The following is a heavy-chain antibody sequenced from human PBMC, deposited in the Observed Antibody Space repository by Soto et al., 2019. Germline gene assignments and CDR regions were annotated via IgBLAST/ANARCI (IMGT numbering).Heavy chain of an antibody. CDR3: ANGVNTAMNYAFDI. CDR2: MGGSGRST. Sequence: GGSLRLSCVASGFTFSSYATTWVRQAPGKGLEWVSSMGGSGRSTYYTDSVKGRFTISRDNAKNSLYLQMNSLRVEDTALYYCANGVNTAMNYAFDIWGQGTMVTVSS. CDR1: GFTFSSYA. V-gene: IGHV3-23*01. D-gene: IGHD5-18*01. J-gene: IGHJ3*02.